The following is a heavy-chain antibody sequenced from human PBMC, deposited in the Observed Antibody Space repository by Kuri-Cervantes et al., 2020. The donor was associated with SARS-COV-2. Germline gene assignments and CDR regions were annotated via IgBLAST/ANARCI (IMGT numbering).Heavy chain of an antibody. Sequence: SETLSLTCAVYGGSFSGYYWSWIRRPPGKGLEWIGEINHSGSTNYNPSLKSRVTISVDTSKNQFSLKLSSVTAADTAVYCCARLSTVTDNYGMDVWGQGTTVTVSS. CDR3: ARLSTVTDNYGMDV. J-gene: IGHJ6*02. V-gene: IGHV4-34*01. D-gene: IGHD4-17*01. CDR1: GGSFSGYY. CDR2: INHSGST.